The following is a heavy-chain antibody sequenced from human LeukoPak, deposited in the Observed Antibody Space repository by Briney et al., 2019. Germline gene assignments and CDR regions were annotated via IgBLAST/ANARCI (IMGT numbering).Heavy chain of an antibody. CDR1: GGSISSYY. CDR3: ARLGTTYYYDSSGPGAFDI. J-gene: IGHJ3*02. D-gene: IGHD3-22*01. V-gene: IGHV4-4*07. CDR2: IYTSGST. Sequence: SETLSLTCTVSGGSISSYYWSWIRQPAGKGLEWIGRIYTSGSTNYNPSLKSRVTISVDTSKNQFSLKLSSVTAADTAVYYCARLGTTYYYDSSGPGAFDIWGQGTMVTVSS.